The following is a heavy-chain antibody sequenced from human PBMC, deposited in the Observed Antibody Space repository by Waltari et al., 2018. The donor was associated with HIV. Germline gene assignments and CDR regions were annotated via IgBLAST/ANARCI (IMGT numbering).Heavy chain of an antibody. CDR1: GVASVSYT. Sequence: EVQLMESGGGVVQPGGSRRLSCAASGVASVSYTITLVRQSPERGLEWVAAIDGSGTKSFYADSVKGRFTLSRDNSKNTVFLQMNSLRAADTAIYYCAKAFYEDTAYYYDFWGRGTRVTVSS. J-gene: IGHJ4*02. V-gene: IGHV3-23*01. CDR3: AKAFYEDTAYYYDF. CDR2: IDGSGTKS. D-gene: IGHD3-22*01.